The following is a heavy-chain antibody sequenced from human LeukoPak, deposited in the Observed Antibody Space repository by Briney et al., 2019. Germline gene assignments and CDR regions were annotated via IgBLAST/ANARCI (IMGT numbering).Heavy chain of an antibody. CDR3: ARGRGYSYGYDY. CDR2: ISSSSSYI. J-gene: IGHJ4*02. V-gene: IGHV3-21*01. CDR1: GFTFSSYS. D-gene: IGHD5-18*01. Sequence: GGSLRLSCAASGFTFSSYSMNWVRQAPGKGLEWVSSISSSSSYIYYADSVKGRFTISRDNAKNSPYLQMNSLRAEDTAVYYCARGRGYSYGYDYWGQGTLVTVSS.